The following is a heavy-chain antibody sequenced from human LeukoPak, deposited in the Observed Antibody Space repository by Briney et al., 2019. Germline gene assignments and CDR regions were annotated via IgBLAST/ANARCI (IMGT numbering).Heavy chain of an antibody. J-gene: IGHJ4*02. D-gene: IGHD3-10*01. V-gene: IGHV4-4*07. Sequence: SETLSLTCTVSGGSLSSYYWSWIRQPAGKGLEWIGRIYTSGSTNYNPSLKSRVTMSVDTSKNQFSLKLSSVTAADTAVYYCARELWFGGTYDYWGQGTLVTVSS. CDR1: GGSLSSYY. CDR2: IYTSGST. CDR3: ARELWFGGTYDY.